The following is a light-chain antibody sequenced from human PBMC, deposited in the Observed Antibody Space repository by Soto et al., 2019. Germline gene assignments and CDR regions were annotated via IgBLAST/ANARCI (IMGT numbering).Light chain of an antibody. Sequence: QSVLTQPPSVSGAPGQRVTISCTGSSSNIGAGYDVHWYQQLPGTAPKLLIYGNGNRPSGVPDRFSGSKSGTSASLAITGLQAEDEADYYCQSYDSSLSGSEVFRTGTKLTVL. CDR1: SSNIGAGYD. J-gene: IGLJ1*01. V-gene: IGLV1-40*01. CDR3: QSYDSSLSGSEV. CDR2: GNG.